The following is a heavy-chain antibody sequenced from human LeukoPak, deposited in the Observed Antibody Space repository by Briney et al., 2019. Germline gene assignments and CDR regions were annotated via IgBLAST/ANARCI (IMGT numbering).Heavy chain of an antibody. CDR1: GFTFRSFW. CDR3: ARGGFSHGFDV. CDR2: INNDGTDT. D-gene: IGHD5-12*01. J-gene: IGHJ3*01. V-gene: IGHV3-74*01. Sequence: GGSLRLSCAASGFTFRSFWIHWVRQAPGKGLVWVGRINNDGTDTIYADSVKGRFTVSRDNAKNTLYLQMNSLRVEDTPVYFCARGGFSHGFDVWGQGTVVTVSS.